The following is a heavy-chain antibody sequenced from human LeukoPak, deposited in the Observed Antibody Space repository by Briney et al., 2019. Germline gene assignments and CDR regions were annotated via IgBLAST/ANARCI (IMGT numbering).Heavy chain of an antibody. J-gene: IGHJ4*02. V-gene: IGHV3-7*01. Sequence: GGSLRLSCTASGFTFSSYWMSWVRQAPGKGLEWVANIKQDGSEKYYVDSVKGRFTISRDNAKNSLYLQMNSLRAEDTAVYYCARSHLYCSSTSCYRPHSHYFDYWGQGTLVTVSS. CDR1: GFTFSSYW. CDR2: IKQDGSEK. CDR3: ARSHLYCSSTSCYRPHSHYFDY. D-gene: IGHD2-2*01.